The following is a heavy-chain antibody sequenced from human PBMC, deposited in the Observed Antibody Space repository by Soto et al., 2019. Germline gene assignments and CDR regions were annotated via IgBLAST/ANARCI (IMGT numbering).Heavy chain of an antibody. V-gene: IGHV4-59*08. J-gene: IGHJ4*02. CDR2: ISYSGIT. CDR1: GGSINSYY. CDR3: ARHSGNFDY. D-gene: IGHD1-26*01. Sequence: QVQLQESGPGLVKPSETLSLTCTVSGGSINSYYWSWIRQPPGKGLEWIGYISYSGITKYNPSLKSRVTISVDPSKNQFSLKLSSVTAADTAVYYCARHSGNFDYWGQGTLVTVSS.